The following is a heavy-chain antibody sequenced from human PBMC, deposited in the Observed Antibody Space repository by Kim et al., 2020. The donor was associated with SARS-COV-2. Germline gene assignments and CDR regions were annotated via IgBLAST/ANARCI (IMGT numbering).Heavy chain of an antibody. Sequence: ASVKVSCKASGYTFTSYAMHWVRQAPGQRLEWMGWINAGNGNTKYSQKFQGRVTITRDTSASTAYMELSSLRSEDTAVYYCARVPVRRGDYVPFDYWGQGTLVTVSS. D-gene: IGHD4-17*01. V-gene: IGHV1-3*01. CDR2: INAGNGNT. CDR1: GYTFTSYA. J-gene: IGHJ4*02. CDR3: ARVPVRRGDYVPFDY.